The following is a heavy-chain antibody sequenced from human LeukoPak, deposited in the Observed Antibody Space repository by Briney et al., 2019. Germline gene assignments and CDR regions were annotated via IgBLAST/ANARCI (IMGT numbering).Heavy chain of an antibody. V-gene: IGHV4-39*01. D-gene: IGHD6-19*01. CDR3: VRRVAGTFYFDK. CDR1: GESIKSTSNY. CDR2: IYYSTNT. J-gene: IGHJ4*02. Sequence: PSETLSLTCTVSGESIKSTSNYWDWVRQPPGKGLEWIGHIYYSTNTYYNSSLKSRVTISDDTSKNQVSLSLRSVTAADTALYFCVRRVAGTFYFDKWGEGSLVSVSS.